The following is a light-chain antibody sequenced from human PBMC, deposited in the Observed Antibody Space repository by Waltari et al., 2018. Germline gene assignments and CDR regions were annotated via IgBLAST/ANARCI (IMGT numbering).Light chain of an antibody. CDR1: QTIRTTY. V-gene: IGKV3-20*01. J-gene: IGKJ4*01. CDR3: QQYDIAPLT. CDR2: GAF. Sequence: DIVLTPSPGTLSLPPGAGATFYCRTSQTIRTTYLAWYQQKPGQAPTLLIYGAFSRATGIPDRFTGSGSGTDFSRTISSLEPEYFATYYCQQYDIAPLTFGGGTKVEIK.